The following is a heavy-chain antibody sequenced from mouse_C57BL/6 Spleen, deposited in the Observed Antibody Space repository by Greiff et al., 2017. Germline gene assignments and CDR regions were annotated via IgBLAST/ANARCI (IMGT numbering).Heavy chain of an antibody. Sequence: EVQLQQSGPGLVKPSQSLSLTCSVTGYSITSGYYWNWIRQFPGNKLEWMGYISYDGSNNYNPSLKNRISITRDTSKNQFFLKLNSVTTEDTATYYCASRGDGFDYWGQGTTLTVSS. CDR1: GYSITSGYY. V-gene: IGHV3-6*01. CDR2: ISYDGSN. D-gene: IGHD3-3*01. CDR3: ASRGDGFDY. J-gene: IGHJ2*01.